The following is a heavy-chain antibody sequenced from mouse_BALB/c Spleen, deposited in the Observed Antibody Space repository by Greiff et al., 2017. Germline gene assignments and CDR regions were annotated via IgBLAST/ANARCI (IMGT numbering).Heavy chain of an antibody. Sequence: QVTLKESGPGILQPSQTLSLTCSFSGFSLSTSGMGLVRIRQPSGEGLEWLADIWWDDNNYYNPSLKIRLTISKDTSSNQLFLKNTSVDTADTATYYCARTEYGNYDWYFDVWGAGTTVTVSS. J-gene: IGHJ1*01. D-gene: IGHD2-10*02. CDR1: GFSLSTSGMG. CDR2: IWWDDNN. CDR3: ARTEYGNYDWYFDV. V-gene: IGHV8-5*01.